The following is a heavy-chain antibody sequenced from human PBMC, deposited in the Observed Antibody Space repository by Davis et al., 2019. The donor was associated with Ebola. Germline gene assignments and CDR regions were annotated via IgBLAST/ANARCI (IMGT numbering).Heavy chain of an antibody. Sequence: PGGSLRLSCAASGFIFSSHAMSWVRQAQGKGLEWVSSISVRSITYHADSVKGRFTISRDNSKNTLYLQMNSLRAEDTAVYYCAKVHPPTTVTTGWFDPWGQGTLVTVSS. D-gene: IGHD4-17*01. CDR3: AKVHPPTTVTTGWFDP. CDR2: ISVRSIT. CDR1: GFIFSSHA. V-gene: IGHV3-23*01. J-gene: IGHJ5*02.